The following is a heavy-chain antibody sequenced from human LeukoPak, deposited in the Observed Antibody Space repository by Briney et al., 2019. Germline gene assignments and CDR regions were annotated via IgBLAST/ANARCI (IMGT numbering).Heavy chain of an antibody. CDR2: HCGSDGNT. CDR3: ASVSETGNGGRGFFDH. D-gene: IGHD1-1*01. V-gene: IGHV3-23*01. CDR1: GFAFIIYG. J-gene: IGHJ4*02. Sequence: GGSLRLSSAASGFAFIIYGMGWVRQSPGKGLEWVSIHCGSDGNTYYAESVKGRFTISRDNSKNALFLQMNSLRVEDTATYYCASVSETGNGGRGFFDHWGQGTLVTVSS.